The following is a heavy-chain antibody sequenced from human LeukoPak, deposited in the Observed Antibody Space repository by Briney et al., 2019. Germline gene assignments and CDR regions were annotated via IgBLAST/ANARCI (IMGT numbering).Heavy chain of an antibody. V-gene: IGHV3-7*01. CDR1: GFTFSGFW. J-gene: IGHJ4*02. CDR3: ARGHHTRGVYDY. CDR2: INEDESQK. D-gene: IGHD3-10*01. Sequence: GGSLRLSCAASGFTFSGFWMKWVRRAPGKGLEWVANINEDESQKYYVDSVKGRFTISRDNAKNSLDLQMNSLRAEDTAVYYCARGHHTRGVYDYWGQGTLVTVSS.